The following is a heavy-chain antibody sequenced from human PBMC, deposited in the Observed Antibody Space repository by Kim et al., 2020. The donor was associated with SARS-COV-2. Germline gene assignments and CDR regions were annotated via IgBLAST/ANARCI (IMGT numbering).Heavy chain of an antibody. CDR1: GYTFTGYY. CDR2: INPNSGGT. D-gene: IGHD6-13*01. V-gene: IGHV1-2*02. CDR3: ARVRPWIAAAGRISANWFDP. J-gene: IGHJ5*02. Sequence: ASVKVSCKASGYTFTGYYMHWVRQAPGQGLEWMGWINPNSGGTNYAQKFQGRVTMTRDTSISTAYMELSRLRSDDTAVYYCARVRPWIAAAGRISANWFDPWGQGTLVTVSS.